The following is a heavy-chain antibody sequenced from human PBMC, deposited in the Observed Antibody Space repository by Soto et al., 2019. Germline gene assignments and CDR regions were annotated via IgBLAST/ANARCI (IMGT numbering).Heavy chain of an antibody. J-gene: IGHJ6*02. V-gene: IGHV1-46*01. D-gene: IGHD5-18*01. CDR1: GYNCTSKY. Sequence: VSVKVSCKASGYNCTSKYMNWVRQATGQGLESMGIMYTSVGRTIYAQKFQGGVSMTRKTSTRTVYMVLSILESEGTAVHYCARVGYGTAGTPLLYNGLDVWGQGSTVTV. CDR2: MYTSVGRT. CDR3: ARVGYGTAGTPLLYNGLDV.